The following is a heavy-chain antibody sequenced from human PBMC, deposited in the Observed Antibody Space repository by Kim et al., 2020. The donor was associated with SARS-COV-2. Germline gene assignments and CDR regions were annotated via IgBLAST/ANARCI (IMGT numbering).Heavy chain of an antibody. CDR2: IYPEDSNT. Sequence: GESLKISCKASGYSFSSDWIGWVRQMPGRGLEWMGIIYPEDSNTRYSPFFQGHITMSADKSISTAYLQWTTLKASDTAIYYCATIARTGGSCWGCGAFVFWGSGTIVTVSS. CDR1: GYSFSSDW. D-gene: IGHD2-15*01. CDR3: ATIARTGGSCWGCGAFVF. V-gene: IGHV5-51*06. J-gene: IGHJ3*01.